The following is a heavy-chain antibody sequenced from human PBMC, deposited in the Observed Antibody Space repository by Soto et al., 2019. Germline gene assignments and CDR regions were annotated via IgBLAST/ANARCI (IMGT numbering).Heavy chain of an antibody. CDR2: IDWDDDK. J-gene: IGHJ4*02. CDR3: ARMFHCSGGTCPFDY. D-gene: IGHD2-15*01. Sequence: SGPRLVNPTQTLTLTCTSSGFSLSTSGMRVSWIRQPPGKALEWLARIDWDDDKFYNTSLKTRLTISKDSSKNQVVLTMTNMDPVDTATYYCARMFHCSGGTCPFDYWGQGALVTVSS. V-gene: IGHV2-70*04. CDR1: GFSLSTSGMR.